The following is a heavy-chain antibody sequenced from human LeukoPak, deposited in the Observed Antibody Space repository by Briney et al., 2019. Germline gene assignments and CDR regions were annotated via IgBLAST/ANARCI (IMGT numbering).Heavy chain of an antibody. V-gene: IGHV3-7*01. D-gene: IGHD6-13*01. CDR2: IKNDGAVK. CDR1: GFTFSSYW. J-gene: IGHJ4*02. Sequence: GGSLRLSCAASGFTFSSYWMSWVRQAPGKGLEWVANIKNDGAVKNYVDSVKGRFTISRDNAKNSLYLQMNSLRAEDTAVYYCAKDSYSKGDFWGQGLLVTVSS. CDR3: AKDSYSKGDF.